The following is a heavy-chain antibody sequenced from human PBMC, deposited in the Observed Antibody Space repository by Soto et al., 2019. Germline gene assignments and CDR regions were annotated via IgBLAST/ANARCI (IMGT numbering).Heavy chain of an antibody. Sequence: SETLSLTCTVSGGSVSSGSYFWSWIRQPPGKGLEWIGNIYSGGSANYSPPLKSRVTISIDTSKNQFYLKMNSLTAADTAVYYCARDLWGYCGTDCYPLDVWGQGTTVTVSS. CDR1: GGSVSSGSYF. CDR2: IYSGGSA. D-gene: IGHD2-21*02. CDR3: ARDLWGYCGTDCYPLDV. V-gene: IGHV4-61*01. J-gene: IGHJ6*02.